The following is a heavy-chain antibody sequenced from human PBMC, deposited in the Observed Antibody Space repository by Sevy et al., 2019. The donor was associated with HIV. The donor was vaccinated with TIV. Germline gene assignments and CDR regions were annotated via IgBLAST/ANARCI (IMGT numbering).Heavy chain of an antibody. CDR1: GFTFSSYA. J-gene: IGHJ3*02. CDR2: ISSSSSYI. V-gene: IGHV3-21*01. D-gene: IGHD1-26*01. Sequence: GGSLRLSCAASGFTFSSYAMSWVRQAPGKGLEWVSSISSSSSYIYYADSVKGRFTISRDNAKNSLYLQMNSLRAEDTAVYYCARDSQGWELRSAFDIWGQGTMVTVSS. CDR3: ARDSQGWELRSAFDI.